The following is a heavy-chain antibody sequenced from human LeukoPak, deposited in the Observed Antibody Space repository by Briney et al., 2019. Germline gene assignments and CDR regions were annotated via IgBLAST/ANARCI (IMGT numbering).Heavy chain of an antibody. Sequence: SETLSLTCTVSGASISSYYWSWIRQPPGKGLEWITYIHYSGRTHYNPSLKSRVTISVDTSKNQFSLKLSSVTAADTAVYYCASQTALPYFDLLLGDGPGYFDYWGQGTLVTVSS. J-gene: IGHJ4*02. V-gene: IGHV4-59*08. CDR2: IHYSGRT. CDR1: GASISSYY. CDR3: ASQTALPYFDLLLGDGPGYFDY. D-gene: IGHD3-9*01.